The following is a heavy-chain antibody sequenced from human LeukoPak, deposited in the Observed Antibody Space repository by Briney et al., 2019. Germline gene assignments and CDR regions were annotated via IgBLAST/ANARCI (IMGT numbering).Heavy chain of an antibody. CDR3: ASDTCSGGSCYSRYAFDI. D-gene: IGHD2-15*01. V-gene: IGHV4-59*08. Sequence: SETLSLTCTVSGGSISSYYWSWIRQPPGKGLEWIGYIYYSGSTNYNPSLKSRVTISVDTSKNQFSLKLSSVTAADTALYYCASDTCSGGSCYSRYAFDIWGQGTMVTVSS. CDR2: IYYSGST. CDR1: GGSISSYY. J-gene: IGHJ3*02.